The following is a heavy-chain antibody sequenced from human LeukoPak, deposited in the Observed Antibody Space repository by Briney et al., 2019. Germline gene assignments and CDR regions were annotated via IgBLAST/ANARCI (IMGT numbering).Heavy chain of an antibody. CDR3: ARVRGYSYGGLDY. CDR2: ISYSGST. D-gene: IGHD5-18*01. V-gene: IGHV4-31*03. CDR1: GGSISSGGYY. J-gene: IGHJ4*02. Sequence: SQTLSLTCTVSGGSISSGGYYWSWIRQHPGKGLEWIGYISYSGSTYYNPSLNSRVTISVGTSKSQFSLKLSSVTAADTAVYYCARVRGYSYGGLDYWGQGTLVTVSS.